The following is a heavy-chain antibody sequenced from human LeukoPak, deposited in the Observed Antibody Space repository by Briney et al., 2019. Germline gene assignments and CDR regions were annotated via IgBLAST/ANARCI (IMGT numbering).Heavy chain of an antibody. CDR2: IYSGGST. CDR3: ARDATNYGMDV. J-gene: IGHJ6*02. Sequence: GGSLRLSCAASGFTVSSNYMSWVRQAPGKGLEWVSVIYSGGSTYYADSVEGRFTISRDNSKNTLYLQMNSLRAEDTAVYYCARDATNYGMDVWGQGTTVTVSS. CDR1: GFTVSSNY. V-gene: IGHV3-53*01.